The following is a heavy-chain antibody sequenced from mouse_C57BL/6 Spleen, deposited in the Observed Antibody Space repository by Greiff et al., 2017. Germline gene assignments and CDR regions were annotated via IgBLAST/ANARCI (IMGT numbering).Heavy chain of an antibody. Sequence: EVKLVESGPGLVKPSQSLSLTCSVTGYSITSGYYWNWIRQFPGNKLEWLGYISYDGSNNYNPSLKNRISITRYTSKNQFFLKLTSVTTEDTATYYCARVDYYGSSTGYCDVWGTGTTVTVSA. CDR2: ISYDGSN. J-gene: IGHJ1*03. D-gene: IGHD1-1*01. V-gene: IGHV3-6*01. CDR3: ARVDYYGSSTGYCDV. CDR1: GYSITSGYY.